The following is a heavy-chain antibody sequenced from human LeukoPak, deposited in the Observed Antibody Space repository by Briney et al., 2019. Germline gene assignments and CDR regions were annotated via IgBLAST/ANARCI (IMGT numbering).Heavy chain of an antibody. CDR1: GYTFTDYY. CDR3: AHLRPFGC. CDR2: INPNSGGT. D-gene: IGHD6-6*01. V-gene: IGHV1-2*02. J-gene: IGHJ4*02. Sequence: ASVKVSCKASGYTFTDYYMHWVRQAPAQGLEWMGWINPNSGGTKYAQNFQGRVTMTRDTSISTAYMELSRLRSDDTAVYYCAHLRPFGCWGQGTLVTVSS.